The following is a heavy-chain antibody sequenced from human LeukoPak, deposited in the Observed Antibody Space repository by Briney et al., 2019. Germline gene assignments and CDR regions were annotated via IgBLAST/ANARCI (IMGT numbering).Heavy chain of an antibody. Sequence: GGSLRLSCAASGFTFSSYSMNWVRQAPGKGLEWVAAISTTSGNIYYADSVKGRFTISRDNAKNSLYLQMNSLRVEDTAVYYCAKDIRAFAWSSSWPNWFDPWGQGTLVTVSS. V-gene: IGHV3-21*01. CDR3: AKDIRAFAWSSSWPNWFDP. CDR1: GFTFSSYS. J-gene: IGHJ5*02. D-gene: IGHD6-13*01. CDR2: ISTTSGNI.